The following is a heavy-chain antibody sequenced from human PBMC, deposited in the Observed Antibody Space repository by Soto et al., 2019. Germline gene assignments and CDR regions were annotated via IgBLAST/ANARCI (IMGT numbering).Heavy chain of an antibody. CDR3: SPLATQHNSDCYDLFD. V-gene: IGHV3-15*07. CDR1: GFTVSNVW. CDR2: ITSKVDGETI. J-gene: IGHJ4*02. Sequence: EGQLVESGGGLVTPGGSLRLSCAASGFTVSNVWMNWVRQAPGKGLAWVGRITSKVDGETIDYAAPVKGRFTISRDESKIMLYLQLNSLKIEDTGVYYWSPLATQHNSDCYDLFDWGQGTMVTV. D-gene: IGHD3-3*01.